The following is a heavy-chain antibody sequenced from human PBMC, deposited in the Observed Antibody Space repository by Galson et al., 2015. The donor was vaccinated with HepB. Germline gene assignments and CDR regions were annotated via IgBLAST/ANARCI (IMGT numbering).Heavy chain of an antibody. CDR3: ATSPGDHWSGHNYYFDY. CDR2: ISGDSRYI. D-gene: IGHD3-3*01. CDR1: GFTFSGYS. V-gene: IGHV3-21*01. Sequence: SLRLSCAASGFTFSGYSMNWVRQAPGKGLEWVSSISGDSRYIHYADSVKGRFTMSRDNAKNSVFLQMNSLRAEDTAVYYCATSPGDHWSGHNYYFDYWGQGTLVTVSS. J-gene: IGHJ4*02.